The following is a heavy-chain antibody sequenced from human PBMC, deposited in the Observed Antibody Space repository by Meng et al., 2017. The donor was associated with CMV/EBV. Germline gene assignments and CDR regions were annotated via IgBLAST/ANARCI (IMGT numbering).Heavy chain of an antibody. J-gene: IGHJ5*02. CDR1: GFTFSAYW. CDR3: ARETIVVVPAGKRGWFDP. CDR2: MKQDGSGK. Sequence: GGSLRLSCAASGFTFSAYWMSWVRQAPGKGLEWVANMKQDGSGKYYVDSVKGRFTISRDNAKNSLFLQMNSLRAEDTAVYYCARETIVVVPAGKRGWFDPWGQGTLVTVSS. V-gene: IGHV3-7*01. D-gene: IGHD2-2*01.